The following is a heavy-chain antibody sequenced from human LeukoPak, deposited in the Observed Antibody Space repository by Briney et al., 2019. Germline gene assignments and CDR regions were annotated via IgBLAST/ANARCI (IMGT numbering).Heavy chain of an antibody. CDR3: VRDRGYCSGGTCYALWDY. J-gene: IGHJ4*02. CDR1: GFTFSNYW. D-gene: IGHD2-15*01. V-gene: IGHV3-7*03. CDR2: IKEDGGEK. Sequence: PGGSLRLSCAASGFTFSNYWMTWVRQAPGKGLEWVAHIKEDGGEKHYVDPVKGRFTISRDNAKNSLYLQMNSLRAEDTAMYHCVRDRGYCSGGTCYALWDYWGQGTLVTVSS.